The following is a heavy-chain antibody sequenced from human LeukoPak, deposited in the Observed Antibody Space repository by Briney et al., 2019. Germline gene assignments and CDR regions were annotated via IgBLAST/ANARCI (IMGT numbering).Heavy chain of an antibody. CDR1: GYTFTSYD. J-gene: IGHJ6*02. Sequence: ASVKVSCKASGYTFTSYDINWVRQATGQGLEWMGWMNPNSGNTGYAQKFQGRVTMTRNTSISTAYMELSSLRSEDTAVYYCARTLSMTARNAYYNYYYGMDVWGQGTTVTVSS. CDR3: ARTLSMTARNAYYNYYYGMDV. D-gene: IGHD2-21*02. CDR2: MNPNSGNT. V-gene: IGHV1-8*01.